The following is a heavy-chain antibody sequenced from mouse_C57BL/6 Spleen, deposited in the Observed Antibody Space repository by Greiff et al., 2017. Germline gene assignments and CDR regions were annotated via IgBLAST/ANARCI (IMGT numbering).Heavy chain of an antibody. V-gene: IGHV5-6*01. Sequence: EVKLMESGGDLVKPGGSLKLSCAASGFTFSSYGMSWVRQTPDKRLERVATISSGGSYTYYPDSVKGRFPISRDNAKNTLYMQRSSLKSEDTAMYYCARHHGGDGYFDYWGQGTTLTVSS. J-gene: IGHJ2*01. CDR1: GFTFSSYG. CDR2: ISSGGSYT. D-gene: IGHD1-2*01. CDR3: ARHHGGDGYFDY.